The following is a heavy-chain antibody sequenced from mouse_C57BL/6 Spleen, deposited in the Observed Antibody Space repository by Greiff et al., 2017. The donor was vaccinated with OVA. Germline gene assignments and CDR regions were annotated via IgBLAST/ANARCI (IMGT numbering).Heavy chain of an antibody. V-gene: IGHV1-26*01. J-gene: IGHJ3*01. Sequence: EVQLQQSGPELVKPGASVKISCKASGYTFTDYYMNWVKQSHGKSLEWIGDINPNNGGTSYNQKFKGKATLTVDKSSSTAYMELRSLTSEDSAVYYCARKGIYYDLRGFAYWGQGTLVTVSA. CDR3: ARKGIYYDLRGFAY. CDR1: GYTFTDYY. CDR2: INPNNGGT. D-gene: IGHD2-4*01.